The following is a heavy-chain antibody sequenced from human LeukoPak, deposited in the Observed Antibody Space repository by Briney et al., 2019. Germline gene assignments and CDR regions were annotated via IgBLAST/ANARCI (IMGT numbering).Heavy chain of an antibody. Sequence: GGSLRLSCAASGFTFSSYAMHWVRQAPGKGLEWVAVISYDGSNKYYADSVKGRFTISRDNSKNTLYLQMNSLRAEDTAVYYCAKEYSSSWFHPYYGMDVWGQGTTVTVSS. CDR1: GFTFSSYA. V-gene: IGHV3-30*04. J-gene: IGHJ6*02. D-gene: IGHD6-13*01. CDR3: AKEYSSSWFHPYYGMDV. CDR2: ISYDGSNK.